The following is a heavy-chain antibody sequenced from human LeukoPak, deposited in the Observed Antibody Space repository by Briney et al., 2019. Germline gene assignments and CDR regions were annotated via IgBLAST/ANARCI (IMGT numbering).Heavy chain of an antibody. CDR1: GFTFSNYW. CDR3: ARDKRHYDYLWGSYRGDAFDI. D-gene: IGHD3-16*02. V-gene: IGHV3-7*01. Sequence: PGGSLRLSCVASGFTFSNYWMSWVRQAPGKGLEWVANIKQGGSEKHYVDSVKGRFTISRNNAKNSLYLQMNSLRVEDTAVYYCARDKRHYDYLWGSYRGDAFDIWGQGTMVTVSS. J-gene: IGHJ3*02. CDR2: IKQGGSEK.